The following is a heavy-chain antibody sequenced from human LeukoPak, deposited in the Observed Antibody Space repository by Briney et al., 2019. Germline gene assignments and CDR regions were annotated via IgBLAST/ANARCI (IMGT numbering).Heavy chain of an antibody. CDR2: ISSSGSTI. Sequence: GGSLRLSCAASGFNFSDYYMSWIRQAPGKGLEWVSYISSSGSTIYYADSVKGRFTISRDNAKNSLYLQMSSLRAEDTAVYYCARGIYDSSGYYYYFDYWGQGTLVTVSS. CDR1: GFNFSDYY. D-gene: IGHD3-22*01. CDR3: ARGIYDSSGYYYYFDY. V-gene: IGHV3-11*01. J-gene: IGHJ4*02.